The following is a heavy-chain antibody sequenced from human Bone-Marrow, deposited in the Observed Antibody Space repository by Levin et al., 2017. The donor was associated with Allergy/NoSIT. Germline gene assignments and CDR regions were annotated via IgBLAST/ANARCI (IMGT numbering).Heavy chain of an antibody. CDR1: GYTFTSYD. Sequence: ASVKVSCKASGYTFTSYDINWVRQATGQGLEWMGWMNPNSGNTGYAQKFQGRVTMTRNTSISTAYMELSSLRSEDTAVYYCARGQVSHYYDSSGLKPPRNDAFDIWGQGTMVTVSS. V-gene: IGHV1-8*01. CDR3: ARGQVSHYYDSSGLKPPRNDAFDI. CDR2: MNPNSGNT. J-gene: IGHJ3*02. D-gene: IGHD3-22*01.